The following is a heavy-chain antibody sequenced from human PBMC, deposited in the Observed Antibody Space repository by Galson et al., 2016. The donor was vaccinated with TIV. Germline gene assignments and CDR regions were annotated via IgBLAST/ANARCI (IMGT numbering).Heavy chain of an antibody. D-gene: IGHD3-3*01. CDR2: MNPNTGHT. CDR3: ARVPTKTFDFWSGFDNSFCMDV. CDR1: GYTLTGYD. V-gene: IGHV1-8*01. J-gene: IGHJ6*04. Sequence: SVKVSCKASGYTLTGYDLNWVRQATGQGLEWMGLMNPNTGHTAYAPKFQGRVTMTRNTSLSTAYWELSSLRSEDTAVYYCARVPTKTFDFWSGFDNSFCMDVWGKGTTVTVSS.